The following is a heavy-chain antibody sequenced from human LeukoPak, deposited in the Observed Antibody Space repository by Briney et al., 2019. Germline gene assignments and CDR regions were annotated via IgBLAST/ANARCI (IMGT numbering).Heavy chain of an antibody. CDR3: ARKENVYYYFDY. CDR1: GYSITSSSW. J-gene: IGHJ4*02. Sequence: SETLSLTCAVSGYSITSSSWWGWIRQPPGKGQEWIGYIYHSVTTYYNPSLQSRVTMSVDTSKNQFSLKLSSVTAVDTAVYYCARKENVYYYFDYWGQGTLVTVSS. CDR2: IYHSVTT. D-gene: IGHD3-10*01. V-gene: IGHV4-28*01.